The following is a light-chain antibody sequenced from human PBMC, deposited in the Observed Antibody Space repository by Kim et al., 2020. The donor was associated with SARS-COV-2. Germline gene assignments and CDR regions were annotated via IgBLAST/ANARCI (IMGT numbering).Light chain of an antibody. J-gene: IGLJ3*02. Sequence: GQRVTISCSGSNSNIGSNTVNWYQQLPGTAPKLLIYNNDQRPSGVPDRFSGSNSGTSASLAISGLQSEDEADFYCATWDDSLDSRVFGGGTQLTVL. CDR2: NND. CDR1: NSNIGSNT. CDR3: ATWDDSLDSRV. V-gene: IGLV1-44*01.